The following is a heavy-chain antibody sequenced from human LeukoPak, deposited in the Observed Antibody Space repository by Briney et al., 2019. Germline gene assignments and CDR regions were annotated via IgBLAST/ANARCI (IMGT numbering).Heavy chain of an antibody. J-gene: IGHJ4*02. D-gene: IGHD4-17*01. CDR2: IIPILGIA. V-gene: IGHV1-69*04. CDR1: GGTFSSYA. CDR3: ARYGDYVGVFDY. Sequence: PVKVSCKASGGTFSSYAISWVRQAPGQGLEWMGRIIPILGIANYAQKFQGRVTITADKSTSTAYMELSSLRSEDTAVYYCARYGDYVGVFDYWGQGTLVTVSS.